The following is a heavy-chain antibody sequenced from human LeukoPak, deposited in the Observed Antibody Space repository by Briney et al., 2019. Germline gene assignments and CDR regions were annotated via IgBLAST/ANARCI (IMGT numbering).Heavy chain of an antibody. J-gene: IGHJ6*02. V-gene: IGHV4-39*01. CDR2: IYYSGST. CDR1: GGSISSSSYY. D-gene: IGHD6-13*01. Sequence: NTSETLSLTCTVSGGSISSSSYYWGWIRQPPGKGLEWIGSIYYSGSTYYNPSLKSRVTISVDTSKNQFSLKLSSVTAADTALYYCKSISAAGDYYYYGMDVWGQGTTVTVSS. CDR3: KSISAAGDYYYYGMDV.